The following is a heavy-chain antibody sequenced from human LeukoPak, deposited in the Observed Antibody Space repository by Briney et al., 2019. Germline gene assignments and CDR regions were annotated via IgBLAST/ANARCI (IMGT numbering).Heavy chain of an antibody. V-gene: IGHV7-4-1*02. CDR1: GYTLTNYA. D-gene: IGHD2-2*01. CDR3: RGYCSSTTCPPDAFDI. Sequence: ASVKDSCKASGYTLTNYAINWVRQAPGQGLEWMGWINTNTGNPTYAQGFTGRFVFSLDTSVSTAYLQISSLKAEDTAVYYCRGYCSSTTCPPDAFDIWGQGTMVTVSS. CDR2: INTNTGNP. J-gene: IGHJ3*02.